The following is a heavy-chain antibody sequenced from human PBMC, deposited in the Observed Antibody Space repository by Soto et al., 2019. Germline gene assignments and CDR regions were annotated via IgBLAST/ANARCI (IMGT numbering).Heavy chain of an antibody. Sequence: PXGSLRLSCAASGFTFDDYTMHWVRQAPGKGLEWVSLISWDGGSTYYADSVKGRFTISRDSSKNSLYLQMNSLRTEDTALYYCAKDMGGLRRRTESYYYGMDVWGQGTTVTVSS. J-gene: IGHJ6*02. CDR2: ISWDGGST. CDR1: GFTFDDYT. V-gene: IGHV3-43*01. CDR3: AKDMGGLRRRTESYYYGMDV. D-gene: IGHD5-12*01.